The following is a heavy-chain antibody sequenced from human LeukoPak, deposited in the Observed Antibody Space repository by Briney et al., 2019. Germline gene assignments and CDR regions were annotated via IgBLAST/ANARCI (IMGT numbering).Heavy chain of an antibody. D-gene: IGHD5-24*01. V-gene: IGHV4-39*01. CDR2: IHYDGNT. J-gene: IGHJ4*02. Sequence: PSETLSLTCTVSGGSISSSTYSWTWIRQPPGKGLEWIGSIHYDGNTYYKPSLKSRVTISVGTSKIQFSLRLSSATAADMATYYCARHSLNNYGSYYWGQGTLVTVSS. CDR3: ARHSLNNYGSYY. CDR1: GGSISSSTYS.